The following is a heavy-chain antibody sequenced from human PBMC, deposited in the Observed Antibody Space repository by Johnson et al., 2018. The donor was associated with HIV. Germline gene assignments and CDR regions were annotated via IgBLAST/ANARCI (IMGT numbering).Heavy chain of an antibody. Sequence: MQLVESGGGVVQPGRSLRLSCAASGFTFSSYTMHWVRQAPGKGLEWVAVISYDGSNRYYADSVKGRFTISRDNSKNTLYLQMNSLGAGDAAVYYCARDYRCRTVDAFDVWGQGTLVIVSS. CDR1: GFTFSSYT. J-gene: IGHJ3*01. CDR2: ISYDGSNR. D-gene: IGHD3-16*02. CDR3: ARDYRCRTVDAFDV. V-gene: IGHV3-30*04.